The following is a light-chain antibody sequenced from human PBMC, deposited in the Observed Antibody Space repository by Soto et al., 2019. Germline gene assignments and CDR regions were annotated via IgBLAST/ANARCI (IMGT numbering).Light chain of an antibody. CDR3: QQYGSSGT. Sequence: EIVLTHSPLTLSLSPGERSTLSFRASQSVSNNYLAWYQQKPGQAPRLLIYGASNRATGIPDRFSGSGSGTDFTLTISRLEPEDFAVYYCQQYGSSGTFGQGTKVDIK. V-gene: IGKV3-20*01. CDR2: GAS. J-gene: IGKJ1*01. CDR1: QSVSNNY.